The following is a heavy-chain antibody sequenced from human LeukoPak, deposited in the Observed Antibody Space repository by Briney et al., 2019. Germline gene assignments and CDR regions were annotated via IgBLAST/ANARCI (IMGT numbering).Heavy chain of an antibody. V-gene: IGHV4-38-2*02. J-gene: IGHJ4*02. Sequence: PSETLSLTCAVSGYSISSGYYWGWIRQPLGKGLEWIGSIYHSGSTYYNPSLKSRDTISVDTSKNQFSLKLSSVTAADTAVYYCARDGYHNDPAYWGQGTLVTVSS. CDR2: IYHSGST. CDR1: GYSISSGYY. D-gene: IGHD5-12*01. CDR3: ARDGYHNDPAY.